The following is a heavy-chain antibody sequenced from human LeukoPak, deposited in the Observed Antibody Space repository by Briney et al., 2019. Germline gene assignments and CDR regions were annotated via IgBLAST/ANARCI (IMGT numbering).Heavy chain of an antibody. V-gene: IGHV4-39*01. CDR1: GGSISSSSYY. CDR2: INHSGST. Sequence: SGTLSLTCTVSGGSISSSSYYWGWIRQPPGKGLEWIGEINHSGSTNYNASLKSRVTISVDKSKNQFSLKLTSVTAADTAVYYCARQDYGEVNWGQGTLVTVSS. CDR3: ARQDYGEVN. J-gene: IGHJ4*02. D-gene: IGHD4-17*01.